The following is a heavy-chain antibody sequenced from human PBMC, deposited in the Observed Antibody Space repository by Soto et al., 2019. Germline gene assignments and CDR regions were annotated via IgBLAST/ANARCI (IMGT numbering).Heavy chain of an antibody. Sequence: EVQLVESGGGLVQPGGSLRLSCAASGFDFSNAWMHWVRQAPGKGLVWVSHVNSDGSITTYADSVKGRFTISSDNAKNTVYLQMNSLRVEDTAVSYCTRDQASSSAVWGQGTLVTVSS. CDR1: GFDFSNAW. CDR2: VNSDGSIT. J-gene: IGHJ4*02. V-gene: IGHV3-74*01. D-gene: IGHD2-15*01. CDR3: TRDQASSSAV.